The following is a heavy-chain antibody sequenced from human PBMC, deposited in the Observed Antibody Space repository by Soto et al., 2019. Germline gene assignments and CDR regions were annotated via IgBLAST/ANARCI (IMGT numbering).Heavy chain of an antibody. CDR1: GLISSSYA. CDR2: ISASGASNT. J-gene: IGHJ4*02. CDR3: AKGGTVVRGVTLDS. V-gene: IGHV3-23*01. Sequence: EVQLLESGGGLVQPGGSLRLSCAASGLISSSYAMNWVRQAPGKGLEWVSVISASGASNTYYADPVKGRFTISRDNSKNTLYLQMNSLRAEDTAVYYCAKGGTVVRGVTLDSWGQGTLVSVSS. D-gene: IGHD3-10*01.